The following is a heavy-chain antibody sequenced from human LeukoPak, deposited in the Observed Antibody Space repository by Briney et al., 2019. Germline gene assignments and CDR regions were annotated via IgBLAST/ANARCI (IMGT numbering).Heavy chain of an antibody. D-gene: IGHD3-10*01. V-gene: IGHV7-4-1*02. CDR1: GYTFTSYA. CDR2: INTNTGNP. Sequence: ASVKVSCKASGYTFTSYAMNWVRQAPGQGLEGMGWINTNTGNPTYAQGSTGRFVFSLDTSVSTAYLQISSLKAEDTAVYYCAKELLGIYYGSGSYYRVYPDAFDIWGQGTMVTVSS. J-gene: IGHJ3*02. CDR3: AKELLGIYYGSGSYYRVYPDAFDI.